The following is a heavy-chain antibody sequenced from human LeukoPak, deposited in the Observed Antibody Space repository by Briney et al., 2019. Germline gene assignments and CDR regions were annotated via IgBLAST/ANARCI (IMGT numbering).Heavy chain of an antibody. CDR1: GFTFSDYY. V-gene: IGHV3-11*04. J-gene: IGHJ4*02. CDR3: ARVSKGVVVTAYYFDY. D-gene: IGHD2-21*02. CDR2: ISSSGSTI. Sequence: PGGYLRLSCAASGFTFSDYYMSWIRQAPGKGLEWVSYISSSGSTIYYADSVKGRFTISRDNAKNSLYLQMNSLRAEDTAVYYCARVSKGVVVTAYYFDYWGQGTLVTVSS.